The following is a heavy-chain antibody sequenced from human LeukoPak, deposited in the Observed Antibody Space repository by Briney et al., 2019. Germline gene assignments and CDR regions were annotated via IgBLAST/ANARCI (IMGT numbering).Heavy chain of an antibody. CDR3: ARLRQLVLIDY. CDR1: GGSISSSSYY. J-gene: IGHJ4*02. V-gene: IGHV4-39*01. D-gene: IGHD6-13*01. Sequence: SEPLSLICTVSGGSISSSSYYLGWIRQPPGKGLEWIGSIYYSRSTYYNPSLRSRVTISVDTSKNQFSLKLSSVTAADTAVYYCARLRQLVLIDYWGQGTLVTVSS. CDR2: IYYSRST.